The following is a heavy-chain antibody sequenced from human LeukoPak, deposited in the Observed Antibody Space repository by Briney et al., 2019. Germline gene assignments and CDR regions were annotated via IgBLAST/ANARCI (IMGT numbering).Heavy chain of an antibody. Sequence: ASVKVSCKASGYTFTGYYMHWVRQAPGQGLEWMGRINPNSGGTNYAQKFQGRVTMTRDTSISTAYMELGRLRSDDTAVYYCARGDSSSFFLFDYWGQGTLVTVSS. CDR3: ARGDSSSFFLFDY. CDR1: GYTFTGYY. D-gene: IGHD6-13*01. J-gene: IGHJ4*02. V-gene: IGHV1-2*06. CDR2: INPNSGGT.